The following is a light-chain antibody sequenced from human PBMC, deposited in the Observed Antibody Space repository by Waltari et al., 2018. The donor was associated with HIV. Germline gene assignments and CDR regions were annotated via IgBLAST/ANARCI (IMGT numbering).Light chain of an antibody. J-gene: IGLJ2*01. CDR3: QSYDSTLSVV. Sequence: QSVLTQPPSVSGAPGQRVTISCTGSSSNIGTGYDVQWYQQLPGVAPKLLIYGKNNRPSGVPDRFSGSKSGTSASLAITGLQAEDEADYYCQSYDSTLSVVFGGGTKLTVL. CDR1: SSNIGTGYD. V-gene: IGLV1-40*01. CDR2: GKN.